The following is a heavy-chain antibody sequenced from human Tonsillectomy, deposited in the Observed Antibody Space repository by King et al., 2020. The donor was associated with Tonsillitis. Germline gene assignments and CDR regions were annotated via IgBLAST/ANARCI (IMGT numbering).Heavy chain of an antibody. CDR2: MYYSGRT. Sequence: QLQESGPGLVKPSETLSLTCTVSGGSISSSRYYWGWIRQPPGKGLEWIGSMYYSGRTYYNPSLKTRVTISVDKAKNQFSLKLSSVTAADTAVYYCARSLAASGQRVSGVVYWGQGTLVTVSS. J-gene: IGHJ4*02. CDR3: ARSLAASGQRVSGVVY. D-gene: IGHD6-13*01. CDR1: GGSISSSRYY. V-gene: IGHV4-39*01.